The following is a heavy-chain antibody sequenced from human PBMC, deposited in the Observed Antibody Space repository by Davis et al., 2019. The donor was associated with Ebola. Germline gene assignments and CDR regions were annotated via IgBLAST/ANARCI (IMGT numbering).Heavy chain of an antibody. V-gene: IGHV4-59*11. Sequence: SQTPSLTCAVSRGSISSHFWSWIRRSPGQGLEWIGSIFYTGSTNLNPSLRSRVTLSVDRPKNQFSLNLTSVTAADTAVYFCARQPRSTRSPEYYHGLDVWGQGTTVVVSS. CDR1: RGSISSHF. D-gene: IGHD3-16*01. CDR3: ARQPRSTRSPEYYHGLDV. J-gene: IGHJ6*02. CDR2: IFYTGST.